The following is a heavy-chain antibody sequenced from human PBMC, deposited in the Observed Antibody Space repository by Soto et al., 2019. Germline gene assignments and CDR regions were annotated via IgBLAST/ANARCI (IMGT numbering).Heavy chain of an antibody. Sequence: PSETLSLTXIVSGGSTTSDYWSWIRQPPGKGLEWLGYIFHSLGAKYNPSLGSRGTISLDTSKNQLSLSLRSVTAADTAIYFCVRDLNGSGDYWGQGTLVTVSS. CDR1: GGSTTSDY. CDR2: IFHSLGA. V-gene: IGHV4-59*01. D-gene: IGHD3-10*01. CDR3: VRDLNGSGDY. J-gene: IGHJ4*02.